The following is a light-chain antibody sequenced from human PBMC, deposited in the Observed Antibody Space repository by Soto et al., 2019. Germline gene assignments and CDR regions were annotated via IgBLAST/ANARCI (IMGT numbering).Light chain of an antibody. CDR1: QSISTY. Sequence: DIQMSQSPSSLSASVGDRVTITCRASQSISTYLNWYQQKLGKAPKLLIYAASSLQSGVPSRFSGSGSGTDFTLTISSLQPEDFATYFCQQSYSSPQTFGQGTKVDI. CDR2: AAS. J-gene: IGKJ1*01. CDR3: QQSYSSPQT. V-gene: IGKV1-39*01.